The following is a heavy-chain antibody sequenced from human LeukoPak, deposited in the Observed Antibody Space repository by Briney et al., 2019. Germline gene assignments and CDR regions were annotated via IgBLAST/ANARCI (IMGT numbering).Heavy chain of an antibody. J-gene: IGHJ4*02. CDR1: GYTFTSYG. Sequence: SVKVSCKAFGYTFTSYGISWVRQAPGQGLEWMGWISAYNGNTNYAQKLQGRVTMTTDTSTSTAYMELRSLGSDDTAVYYCARAYCSSTSCYSGAWYFDYWGQGTLVTVSS. CDR3: ARAYCSSTSCYSGAWYFDY. V-gene: IGHV1-18*01. D-gene: IGHD2-2*01. CDR2: ISAYNGNT.